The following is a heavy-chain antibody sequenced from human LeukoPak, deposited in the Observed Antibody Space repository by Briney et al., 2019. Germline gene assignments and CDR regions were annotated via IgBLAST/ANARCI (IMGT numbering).Heavy chain of an antibody. D-gene: IGHD5-18*01. CDR3: ARDGAAMGRLDY. CDR2: ISYDGSNK. CDR1: GFTFSSYA. J-gene: IGHJ4*02. Sequence: PGGSLRLSCAASGFTFSSYAMHWVRQAPGKGLEWVAVISYDGSNKYYADSVKGRFTISRDNSKNTLYLQMNSLRAEDTAVYYCARDGAAMGRLDYWGQGTLVTVSS. V-gene: IGHV3-30-3*01.